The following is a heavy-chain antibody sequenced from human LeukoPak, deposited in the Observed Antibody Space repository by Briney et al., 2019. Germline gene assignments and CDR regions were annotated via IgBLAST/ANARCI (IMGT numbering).Heavy chain of an antibody. CDR2: ISSSSSTI. D-gene: IGHD3-3*01. CDR3: ARDRPHYDFWSGKYYNWFDP. CDR1: GFTFSSYS. J-gene: IGHJ5*02. V-gene: IGHV3-48*01. Sequence: PGGSLRLSCAASGFTFSSYSMNWVRQAPGKGLEWVSYISSSSSTIYYADSVKGRFTISRDNAKNSLCLQMNSLRAEDTAVYYCARDRPHYDFWSGKYYNWFDPWGQGTLVTVSS.